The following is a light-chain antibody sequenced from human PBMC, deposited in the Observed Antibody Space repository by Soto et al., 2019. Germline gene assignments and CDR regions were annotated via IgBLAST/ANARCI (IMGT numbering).Light chain of an antibody. CDR2: PAS. J-gene: IGKJ1*01. Sequence: EIHITYSPSTLPSFLVRRVPITFRASQSIDRWLAWYQQRPGKAPKILIYPASSLETGVPSRFSGSGSGTEFTLTISSLQTDDFETYYRQHYNSYGTFGQGTQVDIK. CDR3: QHYNSYGT. V-gene: IGKV1-5*01. CDR1: QSIDRW.